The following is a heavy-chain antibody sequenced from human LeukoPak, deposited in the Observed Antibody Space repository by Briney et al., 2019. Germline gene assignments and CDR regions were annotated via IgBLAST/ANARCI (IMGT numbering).Heavy chain of an antibody. V-gene: IGHV4-39*01. CDR2: IYYSGST. J-gene: IGHJ4*02. CDR1: GGSISSYY. Sequence: PSETLSLTCTVSGGSISSYYWSWIRQPPGKGLEWIGSIYYSGSTYYNPSLKSRVTISVDTSKNQFSLKLSSVTAADTAVYYCARHWEVVRYFDWPYYFDYWGQGTLVTVSS. CDR3: ARHWEVVRYFDWPYYFDY. D-gene: IGHD3-9*01.